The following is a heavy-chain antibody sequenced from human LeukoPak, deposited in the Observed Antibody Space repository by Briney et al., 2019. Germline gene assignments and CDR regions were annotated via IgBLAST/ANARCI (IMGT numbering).Heavy chain of an antibody. CDR1: GFTFSSHG. CDR3: AKDDAWGRFYH. V-gene: IGHV3-23*01. Sequence: GGSLRLSCAASGFTFSSHGMNWVRQAPGKGLEWVSGSSSIGGRTYYADSVKGRFTVTRDNSRNTLYLQMNSLRAEDTGVYYCAKDDAWGRFYHWGQGTLVTVSS. D-gene: IGHD3-16*01. CDR2: SSSIGGRT. J-gene: IGHJ1*01.